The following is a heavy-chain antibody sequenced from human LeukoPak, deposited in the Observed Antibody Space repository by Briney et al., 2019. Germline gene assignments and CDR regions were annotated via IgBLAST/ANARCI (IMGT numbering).Heavy chain of an antibody. CDR2: MSGVGGTT. V-gene: IGHV3-23*01. J-gene: IGHJ4*02. CDR3: AKGSQWLLRGGAYFDS. Sequence: PGGSLTLSCAASGFTFSSYGMTWGRQAPGKGLEWVSAMSGVGGTTYYAASVRGRFTISRDNSKNILSLQMSSLRVEDAAIYYCAKGSQWLLRGGAYFDSWGQGTPVSVSS. D-gene: IGHD6-19*01. CDR1: GFTFSSYG.